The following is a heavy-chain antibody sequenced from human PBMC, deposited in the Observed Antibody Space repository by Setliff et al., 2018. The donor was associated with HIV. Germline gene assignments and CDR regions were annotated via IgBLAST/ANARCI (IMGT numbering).Heavy chain of an antibody. V-gene: IGHV1-18*01. CDR3: ARDPTAPSVTLFGVAGGTYWFDP. CDR2: INVYNGDT. CDR1: GYPFTNFG. Sequence: ASVKVSCKASGYPFTNFGVSWVRQAPGQGLEWMAWINVYNGDTNYAQKFLGRVTMTTDTSTNTVYMDLRSLKSDDTAVYYCARDPTAPSVTLFGVAGGTYWFDPWGQGTLVTVSS. D-gene: IGHD3-3*01. J-gene: IGHJ5*02.